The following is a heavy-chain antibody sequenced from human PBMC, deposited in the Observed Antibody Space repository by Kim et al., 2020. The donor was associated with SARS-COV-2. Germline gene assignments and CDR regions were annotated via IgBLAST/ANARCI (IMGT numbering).Heavy chain of an antibody. Sequence: SETLSLTCTVSGGSISSYYWSWIRQPPGKGLEWIGYIYYSGSTNYNPSLKSRVTISVDTSKNQFSLKLSSVTAADTAVYYCARVGYDILTGYYPFDYWG. CDR2: IYYSGST. CDR1: GGSISSYY. V-gene: IGHV4-59*01. D-gene: IGHD3-9*01. CDR3: ARVGYDILTGYYPFDY. J-gene: IGHJ4*01.